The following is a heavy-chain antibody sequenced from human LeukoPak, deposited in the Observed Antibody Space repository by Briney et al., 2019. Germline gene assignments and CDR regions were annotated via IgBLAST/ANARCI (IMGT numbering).Heavy chain of an antibody. J-gene: IGHJ4*02. Sequence: PGESLRISCKASGYTFTSYWISWVRHTPGKGLEWMARIDPRDSFTRYGPSFQGHVTISSDKSINTAYLHWSSLKASDTATYYCVRHYASGQDYWGQGTLVTVSS. D-gene: IGHD3-10*01. V-gene: IGHV5-10-1*01. CDR1: GYTFTSYW. CDR2: IDPRDSFT. CDR3: VRHYASGQDY.